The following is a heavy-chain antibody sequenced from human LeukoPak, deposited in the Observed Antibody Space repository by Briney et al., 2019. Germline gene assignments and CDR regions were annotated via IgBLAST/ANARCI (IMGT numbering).Heavy chain of an antibody. CDR1: GYTFTSYY. CDR3: ARRATSGRYVWGSIQVTPTYMDV. Sequence: GASVKVSCKASGYTFTSYYMHWVRQAPGQGLEWMGIINPSGGSTSYAQKFQGRVTMTRDMSTSTVYMELSSLRSEDTAVYYCARRATSGRYVWGSIQVTPTYMDVWGKGTTVTVSS. CDR2: INPSGGST. J-gene: IGHJ6*03. V-gene: IGHV1-46*01. D-gene: IGHD3-16*01.